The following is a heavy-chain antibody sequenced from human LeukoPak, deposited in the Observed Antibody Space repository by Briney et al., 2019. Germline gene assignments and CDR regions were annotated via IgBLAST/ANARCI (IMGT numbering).Heavy chain of an antibody. J-gene: IGHJ3*02. CDR1: GFTFRFYA. D-gene: IGHD6-13*01. V-gene: IGHV3-23*01. CDR2: ISNDASVT. Sequence: GGSLRLSCAGSGFTFRFYAMTWVRQAPGKGLEWVSDISNDASVTYAADSVKGRFNISRDDSKNTVYLQLNSLRVEDTAVYYCAKAYSSSLYGDAFHIWGQGTVVTVSP. CDR3: AKAYSSSLYGDAFHI.